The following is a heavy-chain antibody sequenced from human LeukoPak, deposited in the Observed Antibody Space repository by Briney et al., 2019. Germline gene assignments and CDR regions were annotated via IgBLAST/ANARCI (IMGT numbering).Heavy chain of an antibody. CDR2: ISAYNGNT. V-gene: IGHV1-18*04. J-gene: IGHJ4*02. D-gene: IGHD5-18*01. CDR3: ATSRGYSYGDYFDC. Sequence: ASVKVSCKASGYTFTSYGVSWVRQAPGQGLEWMGWISAYNGNTNYAQKLQGRVTMTTDTSTSTAYMELRSLRSDDTAVYYCATSRGYSYGDYFDCWGQGTLVTVSS. CDR1: GYTFTSYG.